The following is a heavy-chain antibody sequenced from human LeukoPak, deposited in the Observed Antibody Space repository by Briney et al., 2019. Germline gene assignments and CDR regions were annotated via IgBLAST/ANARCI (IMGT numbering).Heavy chain of an antibody. CDR1: GGSFSGYY. V-gene: IGHV4-34*01. CDR2: INHSGST. CDR3: ARARVSLAGRGLFDY. D-gene: IGHD3-3*02. Sequence: SETLSLTCAVYGGSFSGYYWSWIRQPPGKGLEWIGEINHSGSTNYNPPLKSRVTISVDTSKNQFSLKPSSVTAADTAVYYCARARVSLAGRGLFDYWGQGTLVTVSS. J-gene: IGHJ4*02.